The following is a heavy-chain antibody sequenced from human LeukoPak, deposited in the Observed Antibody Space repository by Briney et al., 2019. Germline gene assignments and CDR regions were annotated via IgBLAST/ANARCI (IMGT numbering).Heavy chain of an antibody. CDR3: AKETAGYSYGYSS. CDR1: GFTFSSYG. J-gene: IGHJ4*02. CDR2: IRYDGSNK. D-gene: IGHD5-18*01. Sequence: GGSLRLSCAASGFTFSSYGMHWVRQAPGKGLEWVAFIRYDGSNKYYADSVKGRFTISRDNSKNTLYLQMNSLRAEDTAVYYCAKETAGYSYGYSSWGQGTLVTVSS. V-gene: IGHV3-30*02.